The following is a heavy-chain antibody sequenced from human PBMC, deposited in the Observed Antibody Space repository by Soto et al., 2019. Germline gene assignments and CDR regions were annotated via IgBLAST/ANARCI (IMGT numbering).Heavy chain of an antibody. D-gene: IGHD5-18*01. J-gene: IGHJ4*02. Sequence: QVQLQESGPGLVKPSQTLSLTCTVSGGSISSGGYYWCWIRQHPGKGLEWIGYIYYSGSTYYNPSLKSRVTISVDTSKNQFSLKLSSVTAADTAVYYCARGYVDTAMVQNPVFDYWGQGTLVTVSS. CDR1: GGSISSGGYY. CDR2: IYYSGST. V-gene: IGHV4-31*03. CDR3: ARGYVDTAMVQNPVFDY.